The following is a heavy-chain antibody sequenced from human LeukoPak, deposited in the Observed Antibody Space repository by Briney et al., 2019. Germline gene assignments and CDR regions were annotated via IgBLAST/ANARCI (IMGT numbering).Heavy chain of an antibody. CDR1: GGSFSGYY. J-gene: IGHJ1*01. V-gene: IGHV4-34*01. CDR2: INHSGST. CDR3: ARRRAYDILTGYYTYFQH. D-gene: IGHD3-9*01. Sequence: SETLSLTCAVYGGSFSGYYWSWIRQPPGKGLEWIGEINHSGSTNYNPSLKSRVTISVDTSKNQFSLKLSSVTAADTAVYYCARRRAYDILTGYYTYFQHWGQGTLVTVSS.